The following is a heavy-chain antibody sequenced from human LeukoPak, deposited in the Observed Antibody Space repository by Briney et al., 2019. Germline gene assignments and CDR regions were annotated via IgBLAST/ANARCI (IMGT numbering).Heavy chain of an antibody. D-gene: IGHD3-3*01. CDR1: GFTFSSYW. CDR3: ARDYQYYDFWSGYYDYYYYMDV. V-gene: IGHV3-7*01. Sequence: GGSLRHSCAASGFTFSSYWMSWVRQPPGKGLEWVANIKQDGSEKYYVDSVKGRFTISRDNAKNSLYLQMNSLRAEDTAVYYCARDYQYYDFWSGYYDYYYYMDVWGKGTTVTVSS. J-gene: IGHJ6*03. CDR2: IKQDGSEK.